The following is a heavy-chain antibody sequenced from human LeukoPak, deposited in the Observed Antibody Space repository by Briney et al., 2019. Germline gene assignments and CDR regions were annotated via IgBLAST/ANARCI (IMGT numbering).Heavy chain of an antibody. V-gene: IGHV3-53*01. D-gene: IGHD1-26*01. CDR1: GFTLSSNY. Sequence: GGSLRLSCAASGFTLSSNYMSWVRQAPGHGLEGVSLLYSGGSTFYPDSVKGRFTISRDNSKNTLYLQMNSLRAEDTAVYYCARGGSYLSAFDIWGQGTMVTVSS. CDR2: LYSGGST. CDR3: ARGGSYLSAFDI. J-gene: IGHJ3*02.